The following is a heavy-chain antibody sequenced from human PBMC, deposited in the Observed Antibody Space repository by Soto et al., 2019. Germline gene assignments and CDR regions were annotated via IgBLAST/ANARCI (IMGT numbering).Heavy chain of an antibody. V-gene: IGHV4-31*03. D-gene: IGHD3-9*01. J-gene: IGHJ4*02. Sequence: SETLSLTCTVSGGSISSGGYYWSWIRQHPGKGLEWIGYIYYSGSTYYNPSLKSRVTISVDTSKNQFSLKLSSVTAADTAVYYCARYGRDYDILTGSFDYWGQGTLVTVSS. CDR2: IYYSGST. CDR3: ARYGRDYDILTGSFDY. CDR1: GGSISSGGYY.